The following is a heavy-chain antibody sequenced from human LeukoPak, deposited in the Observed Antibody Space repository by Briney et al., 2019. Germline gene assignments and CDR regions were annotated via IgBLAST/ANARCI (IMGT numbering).Heavy chain of an antibody. CDR1: GFTFSTYA. J-gene: IGHJ4*02. CDR3: ARAGDCTNGICYTADFDY. V-gene: IGHV3-23*01. Sequence: PGGSLRLSCTASGFTFSTYAMSWVRQAPGKGLEWVSAITDSGGSTYYADSVKGRFTISRDNSKNTLYLQMNSLRAEDTALYYCARAGDCTNGICYTADFDYWGQGTLVTVSS. D-gene: IGHD2-8*01. CDR2: ITDSGGST.